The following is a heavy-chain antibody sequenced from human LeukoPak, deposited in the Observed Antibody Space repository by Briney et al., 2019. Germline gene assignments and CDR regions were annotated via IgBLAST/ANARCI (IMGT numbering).Heavy chain of an antibody. D-gene: IGHD2-8*02. Sequence: GGSLRLSCAASGFTFSSYWMHWVRQAPGKGLVWVSRIKSDGSKTSYADSVKGRFTISRDNSKNTLYLQMNSLRAEDTAVYYCAKKGRKAPGTECDYWGQGTLVTVSS. V-gene: IGHV3-74*01. CDR2: IKSDGSKT. CDR3: AKKGRKAPGTECDY. CDR1: GFTFSSYW. J-gene: IGHJ4*02.